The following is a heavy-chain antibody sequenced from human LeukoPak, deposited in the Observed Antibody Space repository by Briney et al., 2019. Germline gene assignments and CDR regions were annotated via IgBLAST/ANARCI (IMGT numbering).Heavy chain of an antibody. CDR2: IYYSGST. D-gene: IGHD3-22*01. J-gene: IGHJ4*02. CDR1: GGSISSGDYY. CDR3: ASRTYDSSGHYDG. V-gene: IGHV4-30-4*01. Sequence: SQTLSLTCTVSGGSISSGDYYWSWIRQPPGKGLEWIGYIYYSGSTYYNPSLKSRVTISVDTSKNQFSLKLSSVTAADTAVYYCASRTYDSSGHYDGWGQGTLVTVSS.